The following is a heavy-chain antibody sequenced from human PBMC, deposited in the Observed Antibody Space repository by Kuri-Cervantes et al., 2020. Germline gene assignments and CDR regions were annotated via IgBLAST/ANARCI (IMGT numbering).Heavy chain of an antibody. CDR2: IGTIGDT. V-gene: IGHV3-13*01. CDR1: GFSFSNSD. Sequence: GESLKISCAVSGFSFSNSDMHWVRQATGKGLEWVSAIGTIGDTYYTDSVKGRFTISRENAKNSLYLQMNSLRAEDTAVYYCAREIEDVSSFGWSLDSWGHGILVTVSS. J-gene: IGHJ5*01. D-gene: IGHD6-19*01. CDR3: AREIEDVSSFGWSLDS.